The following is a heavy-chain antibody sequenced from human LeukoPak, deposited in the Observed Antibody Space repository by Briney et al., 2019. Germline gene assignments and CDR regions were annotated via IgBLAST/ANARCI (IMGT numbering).Heavy chain of an antibody. CDR2: ISGSGGST. CDR3: AKQSSGYVWSSLDY. V-gene: IGHV3-23*01. J-gene: IGHJ4*02. D-gene: IGHD3-22*01. CDR1: GFTFSSYA. Sequence: GGSLRLSCAASGFTFSSYAMSWVRQAPGKGLEWVSAISGSGGSTYYADSVKGRFTISRDNSKNTLYLQMNSLRAEDTAVYYCAKQSSGYVWSSLDYWGQGTLVTVSS.